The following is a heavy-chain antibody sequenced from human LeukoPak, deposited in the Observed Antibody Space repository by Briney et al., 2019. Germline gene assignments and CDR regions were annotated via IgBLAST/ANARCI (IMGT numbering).Heavy chain of an antibody. CDR3: ARLTDDVVVPSITYHYFDS. Sequence: PSETLSLTCAVYGGSFSGYYWSWIRQPPGKGLEWIGEINHSGSTNYNPSLKSRVTISVDTSKNQFSLKLSSVTAADTAVYYCARLTDDVVVPSITYHYFDSWGQGTRVTVSS. CDR2: INHSGST. V-gene: IGHV4-34*01. D-gene: IGHD2-2*01. J-gene: IGHJ4*02. CDR1: GGSFSGYY.